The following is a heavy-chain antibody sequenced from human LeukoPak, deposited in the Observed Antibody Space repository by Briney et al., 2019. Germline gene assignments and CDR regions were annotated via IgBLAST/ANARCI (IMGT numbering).Heavy chain of an antibody. CDR3: ATVRIAAAQSCWFDP. V-gene: IGHV1-2*02. D-gene: IGHD6-13*01. CDR1: GYTFTGYY. Sequence: ASVKVSCKASGYTFTGYYMHWVRQAPGQGLEWMGWINPNSGGTNYAQKFQGRVTMTRDTSISTVYMELSRLRSDDTAVYYCATVRIAAAQSCWFDPWGQGTLVTVSS. J-gene: IGHJ5*02. CDR2: INPNSGGT.